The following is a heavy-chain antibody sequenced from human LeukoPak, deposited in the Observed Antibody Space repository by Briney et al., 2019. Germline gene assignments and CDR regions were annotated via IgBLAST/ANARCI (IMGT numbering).Heavy chain of an antibody. J-gene: IGHJ4*02. CDR3: AKPEDEGSFDY. D-gene: IGHD1-14*01. CDR1: GFTFSSYA. CDR2: ISYDGSNK. V-gene: IGHV3-30-3*02. Sequence: GGSLRLSCSASGFTFSSYAMHWVRQAPGKGLEWVAVISYDGSNKYYADSVKGRFTISRDNSKNTLYLQMNSLRAEDTAVYYCAKPEDEGSFDYWGQGTLVTVSS.